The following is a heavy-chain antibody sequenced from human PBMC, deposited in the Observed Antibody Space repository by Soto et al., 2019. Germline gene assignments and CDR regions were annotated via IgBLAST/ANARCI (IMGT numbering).Heavy chain of an antibody. D-gene: IGHD1-26*01. CDR1: GYTFSGYY. J-gene: IGHJ4*02. Sequence: ASVKVSCKASGYTFSGYYIHWVRQAPGQGLEWMGWINPNSGSTESAQRFQGRVTMTWDTSITSAYMDLSSLTSDDTAVHFCARESPIVGDRCFDYWGQGTLVTVSS. V-gene: IGHV1-2*02. CDR3: ARESPIVGDRCFDY. CDR2: INPNSGST.